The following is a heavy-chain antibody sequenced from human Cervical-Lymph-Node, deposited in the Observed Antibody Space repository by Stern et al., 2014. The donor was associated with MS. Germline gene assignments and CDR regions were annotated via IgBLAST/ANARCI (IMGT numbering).Heavy chain of an antibody. CDR3: ARQHTPYTYGASFDY. J-gene: IGHJ4*02. D-gene: IGHD5-18*01. V-gene: IGHV4-59*08. CDR1: RGPIGNNY. CDR2: INKSGRT. Sequence: DQLVESGPGLVKPSEILSLTCTVSRGPIGNNYWSWIRQPPGKGLEWIGYINKSGRTHYNPSLKSRGTISVETSKNQFSLRLTPVTAADTAVYYCARQHTPYTYGASFDYWGQGTPVTVSS.